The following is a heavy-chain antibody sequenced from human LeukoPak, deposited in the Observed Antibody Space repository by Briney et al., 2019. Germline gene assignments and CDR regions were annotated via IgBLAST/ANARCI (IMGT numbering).Heavy chain of an antibody. D-gene: IGHD1-26*01. CDR2: ISAYNGNT. V-gene: IGHV1-18*01. J-gene: IGHJ4*02. CDR1: GYTFTSYG. CDR3: ARDIVGGSYHKNFDY. Sequence: ASVKVSCKASGYTFTSYGISWVRQAPGQGLEWMGWISAYNGNTNYAQKLQGRVTMTTDTSTSTAYVELRSLRSDDTAVYYCARDIVGGSYHKNFDYWGQGTLVTVSS.